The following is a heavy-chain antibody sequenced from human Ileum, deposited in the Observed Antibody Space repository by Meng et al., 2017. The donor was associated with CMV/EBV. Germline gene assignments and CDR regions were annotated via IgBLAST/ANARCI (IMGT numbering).Heavy chain of an antibody. CDR2: IYTSGST. J-gene: IGHJ5*02. CDR3: ARYCSGGSCYSGRHNWFDP. D-gene: IGHD2-15*01. Sequence: VQLRELGPGRGQPSETLSLTCTVSGGSISSYYWSWIRQPAGKGLEWIGRIYTSGSTNYNPSLKSRVTMSVDTSKNQFSLKLSSVTAADTAVYYCARYCSGGSCYSGRHNWFDPWGQGTLVTVSS. CDR1: GGSISSYY. V-gene: IGHV4-4*07.